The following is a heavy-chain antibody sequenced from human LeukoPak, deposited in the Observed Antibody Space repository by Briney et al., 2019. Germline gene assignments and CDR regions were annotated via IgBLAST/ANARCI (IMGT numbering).Heavy chain of an antibody. CDR3: ARVAAAGAFDI. CDR1: GYTVTSYG. CDR2: ISAYNGNT. Sequence: GASVKVSCKAAGYTVTSYGISWGRQAPRQGLEWRGWISAYNGNTNYTQKLQGRVTMTTDTSTSTAYMELRSLRSDDTAVYYCARVAAAGAFDIWGQGTMVTVSS. V-gene: IGHV1-18*01. J-gene: IGHJ3*02. D-gene: IGHD6-13*01.